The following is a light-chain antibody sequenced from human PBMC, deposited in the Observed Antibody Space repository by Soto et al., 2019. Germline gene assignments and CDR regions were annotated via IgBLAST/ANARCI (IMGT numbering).Light chain of an antibody. CDR1: SSDVGGSIY. CDR3: GSFSHTSTLV. Sequence: QSVLTQPASVSGSPGQSITISCTGTSSDVGGSIYVSWYQQHPGIAPKLMISEVSNRPSGVSNRFSGSKSGNTASLTISGLQAEDEADYFCGSFSHTSTLVFGGGTKVTVL. J-gene: IGLJ2*01. CDR2: EVS. V-gene: IGLV2-14*01.